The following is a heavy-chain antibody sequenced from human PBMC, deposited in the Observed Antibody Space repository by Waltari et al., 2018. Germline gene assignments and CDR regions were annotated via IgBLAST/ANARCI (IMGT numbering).Heavy chain of an antibody. CDR1: GFTFSSYA. J-gene: IGHJ4*02. CDR2: ISYDGSNK. V-gene: IGHV3-30-3*01. CDR3: ASLTGYYFDY. Sequence: QVQLVESGGGVVQPGRSLRLSCAASGFTFSSYAMHWVRQDPGKGLEWVAVISYDGSNKYYADSVKGRFTISRDNSKNTLYLQMNSLRAEDTAVYYCASLTGYYFDYWGQGTLVTVSS.